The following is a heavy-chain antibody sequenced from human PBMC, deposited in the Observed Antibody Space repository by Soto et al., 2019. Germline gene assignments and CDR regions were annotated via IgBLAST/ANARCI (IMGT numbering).Heavy chain of an antibody. CDR1: GFTFSSYG. CDR2: ISYDGSNT. J-gene: IGHJ4*02. CDR3: AKEGGLSGSYYISSSYYFDY. Sequence: QVQLVESGGGVVQPGRSLRLSCAASGFTFSSYGMHWVRQARGKRLEWVAIISYDGSNTYYADSVKGRFTISRDNSKNTLYLQMNSLRAEDTSVYYCAKEGGLSGSYYISSSYYFDYWGQGTLVTVSS. V-gene: IGHV3-30*18. D-gene: IGHD1-26*01.